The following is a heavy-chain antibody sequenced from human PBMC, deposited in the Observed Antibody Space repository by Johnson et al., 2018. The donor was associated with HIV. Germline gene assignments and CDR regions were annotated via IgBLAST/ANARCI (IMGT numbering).Heavy chain of an antibody. J-gene: IGHJ3*02. Sequence: VQLVESGGGLVQPGGSLRLSCAASGFTFSSYAMHWVRQAPGKGLEYVSAISSNGGSTYYANSVKGRFTISRDNSTKTLYLQMGSLRAKAMAVYYCASGALAPAAPDAFDIWGQGTMVTVSS. D-gene: IGHD6-13*01. CDR2: ISSNGGST. V-gene: IGHV3-64*01. CDR1: GFTFSSYA. CDR3: ASGALAPAAPDAFDI.